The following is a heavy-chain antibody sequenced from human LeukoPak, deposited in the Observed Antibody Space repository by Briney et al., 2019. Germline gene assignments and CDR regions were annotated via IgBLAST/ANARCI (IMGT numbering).Heavy chain of an antibody. J-gene: IGHJ4*02. D-gene: IGHD1-26*01. Sequence: GGSLRLSCAASGFTVSSNYMSWVRQAPGKGLEWVSVIFGGDSTYYADSVRARFTISRDNSKNTLYLQMNSLRAEDTAVYYCAREIGSYPYYDYWGQGILVTVSS. V-gene: IGHV3-66*01. CDR3: AREIGSYPYYDY. CDR2: IFGGDST. CDR1: GFTVSSNY.